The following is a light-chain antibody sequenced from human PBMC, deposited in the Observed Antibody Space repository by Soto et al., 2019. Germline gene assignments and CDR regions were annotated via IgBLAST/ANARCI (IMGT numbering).Light chain of an antibody. CDR1: SRDVEHYKLVSWYKF. CDR3: SSYAGDSSLL. V-gene: IGLV2-23*01. CDR2: GGN. Sequence: QSALTQAASVSGSLGQAITISCTGVSRDVEHYKLVSWYKFVSWYQQSPGKAPKLIIFGGNNRPSGVSHRFSGAKSGPTASLTISGLQPEDEADYYCSSYAGDSSLLFDGGTKLTVL. J-gene: IGLJ3*02.